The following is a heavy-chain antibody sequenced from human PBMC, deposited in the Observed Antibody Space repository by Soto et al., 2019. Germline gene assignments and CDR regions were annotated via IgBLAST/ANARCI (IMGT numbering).Heavy chain of an antibody. CDR2: ISGSGERI. V-gene: IGHV3-23*01. Sequence: EVQLLESGGGLVQPGGSLTLSCAASGFTFSSYAMSWVRQAPGKGLEWVSAISGSGERINYADSVKGRVTISRDNSENPLYLQMNSLRAEDTAIYYCAKGGAVSYYYYMDVWGKGTTVTVSS. CDR3: AKGGAVSYYYYMDV. J-gene: IGHJ6*03. CDR1: GFTFSSYA. D-gene: IGHD4-4*01.